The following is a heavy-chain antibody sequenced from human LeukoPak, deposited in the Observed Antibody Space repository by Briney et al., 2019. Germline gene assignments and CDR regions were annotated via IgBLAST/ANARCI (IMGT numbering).Heavy chain of an antibody. D-gene: IGHD1-7*01. Sequence: PSETLSLTCAVYGGSFSNYYWSWIRQPPGKGLEWIGEINDSGRTNYNPSLMSRVTVSVDTSKKQFSLRLTSVTATDTAGYYCARRWNYGRNYYIDVWGKGATVSVSS. CDR1: GGSFSNYY. CDR2: INDSGRT. V-gene: IGHV4-34*01. CDR3: ARRWNYGRNYYIDV. J-gene: IGHJ6*03.